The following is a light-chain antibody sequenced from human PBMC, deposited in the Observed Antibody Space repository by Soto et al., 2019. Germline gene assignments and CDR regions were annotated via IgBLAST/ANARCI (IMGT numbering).Light chain of an antibody. J-gene: IGKJ5*01. Sequence: EIVLTQSPATLSLSPGERATLSCRASQSVSSYLAWYQQKPGQAPRLLIYDASNRATGIPARFSGSGSGTDFTLTISSLVPEEFAVYYCQQRSNWRTCGQGTRLEIK. CDR2: DAS. CDR1: QSVSSY. CDR3: QQRSNWRT. V-gene: IGKV3-11*01.